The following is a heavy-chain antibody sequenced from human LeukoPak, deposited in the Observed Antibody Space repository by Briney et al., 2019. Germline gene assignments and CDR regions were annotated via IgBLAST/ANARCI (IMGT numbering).Heavy chain of an antibody. CDR1: GGSISGYN. CDR3: AREVAASSWSY. V-gene: IGHV4-59*08. Sequence: PSETLSLTCSVSGGSISGYNWNWIRQPPGKGLEWIGYIYYSGSTSYNPSLKSRVTISVDTSKNQFSLRLSSVTAADTAVYYCAREVAASSWSYWGQGTLVTVSS. CDR2: IYYSGST. J-gene: IGHJ4*02. D-gene: IGHD6-13*01.